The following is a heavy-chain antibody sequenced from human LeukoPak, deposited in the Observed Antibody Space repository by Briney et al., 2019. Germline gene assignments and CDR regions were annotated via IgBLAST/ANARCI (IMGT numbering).Heavy chain of an antibody. V-gene: IGHV3-30-3*01. Sequence: GGSLRLSCAASGFTFSSYAMHWVRQAPGKGLEWVAVISYDGSNKYYADSVKGRFTISRNNSKNTLYLQMNSLRAEDTAVYYCARATYYYGSGSYDGDYWGQGTLVTVSS. CDR1: GFTFSSYA. J-gene: IGHJ4*02. CDR2: ISYDGSNK. D-gene: IGHD3-10*01. CDR3: ARATYYYGSGSYDGDY.